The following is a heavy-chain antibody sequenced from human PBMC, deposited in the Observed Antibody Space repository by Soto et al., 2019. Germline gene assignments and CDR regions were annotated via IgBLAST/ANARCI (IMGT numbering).Heavy chain of an antibody. CDR1: GDAFASYA. J-gene: IGHJ5*02. CDR2: INAGNGNT. V-gene: IGHV1-3*01. CDR3: ARGRGMLVIRNWFDP. Sequence: GASVKVCWKASGDAFASYARRWVRQAPGQRLEWMGWINAGNGNTKYSQKFQGRVTITRDTSASTAYMELSSLRSEDTAVYYCARGRGMLVIRNWFDPWGQGTLVTVSS. D-gene: IGHD6-13*01.